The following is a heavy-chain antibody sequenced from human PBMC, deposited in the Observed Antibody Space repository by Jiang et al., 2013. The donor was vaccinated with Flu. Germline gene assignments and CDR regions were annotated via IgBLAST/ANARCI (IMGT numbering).Heavy chain of an antibody. Sequence: KPTQTLTLTCTFSGFSLSTSGMCVSWIRQPPGKALEWLARIDWDDDKYYSTSLKTRLTISKDTSKNQVVLTMTNMDPVDTATYYCARIPGGKYSGYDSRYYYYYGMDVWGQGTTVTVSS. D-gene: IGHD5-12*01. CDR2: IDWDDDK. V-gene: IGHV2-70*11. CDR3: ARIPGGKYSGYDSRYYYYYGMDV. J-gene: IGHJ6*02. CDR1: GFSLSTSGMC.